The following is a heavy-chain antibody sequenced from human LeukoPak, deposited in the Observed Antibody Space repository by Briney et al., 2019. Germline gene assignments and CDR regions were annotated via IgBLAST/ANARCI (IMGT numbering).Heavy chain of an antibody. J-gene: IGHJ6*03. Sequence: PGGSLRLSCAASGFTFSSYSMNWVRQGPGKGLEGVSSISSSSSYIYYADSVKGRFTISRDNAKNSLYLQMNSLRAEDTAVYYCARVFFGEELGGYYYYYYMDVWGKGTTVTVSS. V-gene: IGHV3-21*01. D-gene: IGHD7-27*01. CDR1: GFTFSSYS. CDR3: ARVFFGEELGGYYYYYYMDV. CDR2: ISSSSSYI.